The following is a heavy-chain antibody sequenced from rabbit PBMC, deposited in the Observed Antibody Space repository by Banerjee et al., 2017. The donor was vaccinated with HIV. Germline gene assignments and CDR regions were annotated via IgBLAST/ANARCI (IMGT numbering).Heavy chain of an antibody. J-gene: IGHJ4*01. Sequence: QSLEESGGDLVKPGASLTLTCTASGLSFSGDYFMCWVRQAPGKGLEWIACIYGGSSGNTYYASWAKGRFTISKASWTTVTLQMTSLTAADTASYFCARDLAGVIGWNFDLWGQGTLVT. V-gene: IGHV1S40*01. CDR1: GLSFSGDYF. CDR3: ARDLAGVIGWNFDL. D-gene: IGHD4-1*01. CDR2: IYGGSSGNT.